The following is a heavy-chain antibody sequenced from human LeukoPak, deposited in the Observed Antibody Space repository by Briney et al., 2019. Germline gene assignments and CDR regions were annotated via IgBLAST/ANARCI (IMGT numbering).Heavy chain of an antibody. D-gene: IGHD6-13*01. CDR3: ARDGAAAGHPNWFDP. V-gene: IGHV4-38-2*02. J-gene: IGHJ5*02. CDR2: IYHSGST. Sequence: SETLSLTCTVSGYSISSGYYWGWIRQPPGKGLEWTGSIYHSGSTYYNPSLKSRVTISVDTSENQFSLKLSSVTAADTAVYYCARDGAAAGHPNWFDPWGQGTLVTVSS. CDR1: GYSISSGYY.